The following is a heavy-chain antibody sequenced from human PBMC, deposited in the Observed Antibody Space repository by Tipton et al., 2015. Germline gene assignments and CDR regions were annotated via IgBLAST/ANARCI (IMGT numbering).Heavy chain of an antibody. D-gene: IGHD2-15*01. Sequence: TLSLTCTVSGGSISHYYWSWIRQPPGQGLEWIGYIYYSGSATYNPSLKSRVTMSVDTSKNQFSLKLSSVTAADTAVYYCARVTGYCSGGSCYPGYWFDPWGQGTLVTVSS. V-gene: IGHV4-59*12. J-gene: IGHJ5*02. CDR2: IYYSGSA. CDR3: ARVTGYCSGGSCYPGYWFDP. CDR1: GGSISHYY.